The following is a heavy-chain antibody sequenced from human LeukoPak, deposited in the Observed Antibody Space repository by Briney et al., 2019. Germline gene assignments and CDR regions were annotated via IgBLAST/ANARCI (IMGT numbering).Heavy chain of an antibody. CDR2: ISYDGSNK. V-gene: IGHV3-30*03. D-gene: IGHD3-9*01. CDR3: ARDVAPLDWLDV. CDR1: GFTFSSYG. Sequence: PGGSLRLSCAASGFTFSSYGMHWVRQAPGKGLEWVAVISYDGSNKYYADSVKGRFTISRDNSKNTLYLQMNSLRAEDTAVYYCARDVAPLDWLDVWGQGTTVTVSS. J-gene: IGHJ6*02.